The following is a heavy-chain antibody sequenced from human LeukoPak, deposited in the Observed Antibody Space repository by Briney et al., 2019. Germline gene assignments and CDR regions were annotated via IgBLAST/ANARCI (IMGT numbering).Heavy chain of an antibody. D-gene: IGHD3-10*01. J-gene: IGHJ4*02. CDR3: ARNSSITMIRGVKDY. Sequence: GGSLRLSCAASGFTFSSYEMNWVRQAPGKGLEWVSYISSSGRTRYYADSVKGRFTISRDNAKNSLYLQMNSLKAEDTAVYYCARNSSITMIRGVKDYWGQGTLVTVSS. CDR1: GFTFSSYE. V-gene: IGHV3-48*03. CDR2: ISSSGRTR.